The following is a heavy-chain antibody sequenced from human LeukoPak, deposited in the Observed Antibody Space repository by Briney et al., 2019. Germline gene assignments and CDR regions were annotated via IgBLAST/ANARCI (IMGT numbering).Heavy chain of an antibody. CDR2: ISSSGSTI. D-gene: IGHD6-19*01. Sequence: GGSLRLSCAASGFTFSDYYMSWIRQAPGKGLEWVSYISSSGSTIYYADSVKGRFTISRDNAKNSLYLQMNSLRAEDTAVYYCARDSPSSGWSRGAFDIWGQGTMVTVSS. V-gene: IGHV3-11*04. CDR3: ARDSPSSGWSRGAFDI. J-gene: IGHJ3*02. CDR1: GFTFSDYY.